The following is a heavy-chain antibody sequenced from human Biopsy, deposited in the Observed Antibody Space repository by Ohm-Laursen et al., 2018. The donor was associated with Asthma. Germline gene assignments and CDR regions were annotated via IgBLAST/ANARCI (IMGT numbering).Heavy chain of an antibody. J-gene: IGHJ1*01. Sequence: SLRLSCAAPGFTFGDYWMSWVRQVPGKGLEWEANLKHDGSEKNHVDSLKGRFTISRDNAKNSLYLQMNSLRPEDTAVYYCARTFHFWSPYHAEHYQLWGQGTLVTVSS. CDR3: ARTFHFWSPYHAEHYQL. V-gene: IGHV3-7*01. CDR2: LKHDGSEK. D-gene: IGHD3-3*02. CDR1: GFTFGDYW.